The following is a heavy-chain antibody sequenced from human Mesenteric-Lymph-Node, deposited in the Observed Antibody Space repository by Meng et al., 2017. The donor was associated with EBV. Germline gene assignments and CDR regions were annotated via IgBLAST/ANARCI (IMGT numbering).Heavy chain of an antibody. CDR3: ALASFDF. J-gene: IGHJ4*02. Sequence: QVQLLQSGAEVRTPRASVKIACKASGYSFTSYYIHGLRQAPGQGLEWLGIINPSDGDTAYPQNFHDRVTVTMDTTSSTVHLDLSSLNSDDTAVYYCALASFDFWGQGTLVTVSS. CDR2: INPSDGDT. D-gene: IGHD1-1*01. CDR1: GYSFTSYY. V-gene: IGHV1-46*01.